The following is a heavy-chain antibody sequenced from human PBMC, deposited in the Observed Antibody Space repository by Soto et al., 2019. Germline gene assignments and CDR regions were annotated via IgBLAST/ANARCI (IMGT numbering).Heavy chain of an antibody. CDR1: GFTFNHYA. CDR2: VSGRGGST. Sequence: PGGSLRLSCTASGFTFNHYAMSWVRQSPGKGLEWVSSVSGRGGSTKYADSVKGRFIISRDNSNSTLYLQMDSLRGEDTAVYYRAKDSTVTTSLYFYYYGFDVWGQGTTVTVSS. J-gene: IGHJ6*02. D-gene: IGHD4-17*01. V-gene: IGHV3-23*01. CDR3: AKDSTVTTSLYFYYYGFDV.